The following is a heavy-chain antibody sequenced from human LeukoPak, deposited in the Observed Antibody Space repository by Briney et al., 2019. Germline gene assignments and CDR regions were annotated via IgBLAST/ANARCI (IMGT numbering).Heavy chain of an antibody. CDR2: INHSGST. D-gene: IGHD3-3*01. J-gene: IGHJ6*04. CDR1: GGSFSGYY. V-gene: IGHV4-34*01. CDR3: ARVYYGFWSGYYADV. Sequence: SETLSLTCAVYGGSFSGYYWSWIRQPPGKGLEWIGEINHSGSTNYNPSLKSRVTISVDTSKNQFSLKLSSVTAADTAVYYCARVYYGFWSGYYADVWGKGTTVTVSS.